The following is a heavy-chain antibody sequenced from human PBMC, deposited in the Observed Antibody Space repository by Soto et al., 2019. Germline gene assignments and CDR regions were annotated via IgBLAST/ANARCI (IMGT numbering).Heavy chain of an antibody. V-gene: IGHV3-30*09. Sequence: QVQLVESGGGVVQPGRSLRLSCAASGFTFSPYAMHWVRQAPGKGLEWVAVISYDGNNKNYADSVKGRLAISRDNSRNTLYLQMTSLRAEDPGVSYCARARLDTPALDYWGQGTLVTVSS. J-gene: IGHJ4*02. D-gene: IGHD2-2*01. CDR1: GFTFSPYA. CDR2: ISYDGNNK. CDR3: ARARLDTPALDY.